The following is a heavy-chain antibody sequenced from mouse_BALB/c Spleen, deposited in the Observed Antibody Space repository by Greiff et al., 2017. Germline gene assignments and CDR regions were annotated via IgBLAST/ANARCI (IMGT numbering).Heavy chain of an antibody. J-gene: IGHJ4*01. Sequence: VQLQESGGGLVKPGGSLKLSCAASGFTFSSYAMSWVRQSPEKRLEWVAEISSGGSYTYYPDTVTGRFTISRDNAKNTLYLEMSSLRSEDTAMYYCASLGGGYYAMDYWGQGTSVTVSS. CDR2: ISSGGSYT. CDR1: GFTFSSYA. V-gene: IGHV5-9-4*01. CDR3: ASLGGGYYAMDY. D-gene: IGHD4-1*01.